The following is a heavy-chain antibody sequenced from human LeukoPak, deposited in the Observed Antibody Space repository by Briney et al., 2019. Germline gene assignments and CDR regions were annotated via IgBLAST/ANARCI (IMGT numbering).Heavy chain of an antibody. D-gene: IGHD2-15*01. CDR1: GFSFSNSW. CDR2: VQHIGGAT. CDR3: ARDPRGYWIGGSCYSLPDWFDP. V-gene: IGHV3-7*01. J-gene: IGHJ5*02. Sequence: GGSLRLSCAGSGFSFSNSWMGWVRQAPGKGLEWVANVQHIGGATYYVDSVKGRFTISRDNAKNSVDLQMSSLRAEDTAVYYCARDPRGYWIGGSCYSLPDWFDPWGQGTLVTVSS.